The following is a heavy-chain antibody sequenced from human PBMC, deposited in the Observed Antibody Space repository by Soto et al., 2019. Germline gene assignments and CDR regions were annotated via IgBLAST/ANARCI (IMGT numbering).Heavy chain of an antibody. CDR3: ARDFDTAMVPGWYFDL. D-gene: IGHD5-18*01. J-gene: IGHJ2*01. CDR2: INTNTGNP. Sequence: ASVKVSCKAPGYTFTSYAMNWVRQAPGQGLEWMGWINTNTGNPTYAQGFTGRFVFSLDTSVSTVYLQICSLKAEDTAVYYCARDFDTAMVPGWYFDLWGRGTLVTVSS. V-gene: IGHV7-4-1*01. CDR1: GYTFTSYA.